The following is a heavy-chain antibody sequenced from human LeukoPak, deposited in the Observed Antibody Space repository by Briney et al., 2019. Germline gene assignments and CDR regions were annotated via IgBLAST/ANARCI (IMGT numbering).Heavy chain of an antibody. Sequence: GGSLRLSCAASGFTFSSFGMHWVRKPPAKGLEWLPLISYDGSYKYFADSVKGRFTISRDNSKNTLYLQMNSLRAEDTAVYYCAKSRLDSSGWYELYYWGQGTLVTVS. CDR1: GFTFSSFG. J-gene: IGHJ4*02. CDR3: AKSRLDSSGWYELYY. V-gene: IGHV3-30*18. CDR2: ISYDGSYK. D-gene: IGHD6-19*01.